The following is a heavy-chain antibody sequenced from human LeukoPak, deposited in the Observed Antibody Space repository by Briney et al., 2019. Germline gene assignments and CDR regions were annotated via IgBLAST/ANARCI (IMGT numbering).Heavy chain of an antibody. CDR1: GVSISSYY. V-gene: IGHV4-59*01. J-gene: IGHJ4*02. D-gene: IGHD3-22*01. CDR2: IYYSGRT. Sequence: NPSETLSLTCTVSGVSISSYYWSWIRQPPGKGLEWIGYIYYSGRTNYNPSLKSRVTISVDSSKNQFSLKLSSVTAADTAVYYCARENYYESNFDYWGQGTLVTVSS. CDR3: ARENYYESNFDY.